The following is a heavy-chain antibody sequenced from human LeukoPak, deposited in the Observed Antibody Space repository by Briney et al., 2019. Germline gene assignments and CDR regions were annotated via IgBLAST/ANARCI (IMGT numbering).Heavy chain of an antibody. J-gene: IGHJ4*02. CDR1: GYTFTSYG. Sequence: ASVKVSCKASGYTFTSYGISWVRQAPGQRLEWMGWINAGNGNTKYSQKFQGRVTITRDTSASTAYMELSSLRSEDTAVYYCVGTMVRGVIQWGQGTLVTVSS. CDR3: VGTMVRGVIQ. D-gene: IGHD3-10*01. CDR2: INAGNGNT. V-gene: IGHV1-3*01.